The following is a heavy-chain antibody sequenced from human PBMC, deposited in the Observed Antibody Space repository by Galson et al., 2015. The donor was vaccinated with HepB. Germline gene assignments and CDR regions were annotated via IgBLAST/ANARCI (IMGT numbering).Heavy chain of an antibody. Sequence: QSGAEVKKPGESLKISCKGSGYSFTSYWIGWVRQMPGKGLEWMGIIYPGDSDTRYSPSFQGQVTISADKSISTAYLQWSSLKASDTAMYYCARRVSSWYYYYYYGMDVWGQGTTVTVSS. CDR3: ARRVSSWYYYYYYGMDV. CDR1: GYSFTSYW. V-gene: IGHV5-51*01. J-gene: IGHJ6*02. CDR2: IYPGDSDT. D-gene: IGHD6-13*01.